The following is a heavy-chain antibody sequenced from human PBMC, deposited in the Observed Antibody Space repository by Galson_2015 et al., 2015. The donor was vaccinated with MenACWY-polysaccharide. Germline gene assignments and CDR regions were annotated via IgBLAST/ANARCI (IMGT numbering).Heavy chain of an antibody. CDR2: IIPMIGAA. Sequence: SVKVSCKASGGSFRDYPITWVRQAPGQGLEWLGMIIPMIGAANYPQKFQGRVTITADESTRTIYMDLSSLRSEDPALYYCARGRPVRVSGHGVLEFWGQGSLVTVSS. J-gene: IGHJ4*02. V-gene: IGHV1-69*11. CDR3: ARGRPVRVSGHGVLEF. D-gene: IGHD2/OR15-2a*01. CDR1: GGSFRDYP.